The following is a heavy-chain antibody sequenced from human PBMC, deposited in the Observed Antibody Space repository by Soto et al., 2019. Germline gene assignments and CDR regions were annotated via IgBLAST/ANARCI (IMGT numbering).Heavy chain of an antibody. CDR3: ARAPSPHRGDVGYDTLDI. D-gene: IGHD6-13*01. Sequence: GRSLRLPWVASAFTHEPYWMTLVRQPPEKGQEWVANMNGDASEITYFASAKGRFTISTDNDKSTMYLQMNSLRVDDTPVYYCARAPSPHRGDVGYDTLDIWGRGTVVT. CDR2: MNGDASEI. J-gene: IGHJ3*02. CDR1: AFTHEPYW. V-gene: IGHV3-7*01.